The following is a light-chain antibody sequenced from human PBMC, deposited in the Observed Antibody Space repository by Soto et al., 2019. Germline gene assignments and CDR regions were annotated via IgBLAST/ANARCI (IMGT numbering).Light chain of an antibody. J-gene: IGKJ5*01. CDR2: DAS. CDR1: QSIGNF. V-gene: IGKV3-20*01. Sequence: EIVLTQSPAILSLSPGERATLSCRASQSIGNFLSWYQQKPGQPPRLLIFDASNRAGGVPGRFSGSGCGADFTLTISRLEPEDFAVYYYHQFGSSGTFGQGTRLDIK. CDR3: HQFGSSGT.